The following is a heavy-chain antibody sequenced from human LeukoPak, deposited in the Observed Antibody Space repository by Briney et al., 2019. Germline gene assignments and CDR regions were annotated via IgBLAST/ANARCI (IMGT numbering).Heavy chain of an antibody. CDR1: GFTFSSYA. J-gene: IGHJ4*02. D-gene: IGHD1-26*01. CDR3: AKDREKAVGATIFDH. Sequence: GGSLRLSCAVSGFTFSSYAVHWVRQAPGKGLEWVAVISFDGSNKYYADSVKGRFTISRDNSKNTLYLQMNSLRAEDTAVYYCAKDREKAVGATIFDHWGQGTLVTVSS. V-gene: IGHV3-30*18. CDR2: ISFDGSNK.